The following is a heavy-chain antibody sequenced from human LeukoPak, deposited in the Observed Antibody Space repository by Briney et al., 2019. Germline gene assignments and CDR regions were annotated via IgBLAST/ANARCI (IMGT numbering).Heavy chain of an antibody. CDR1: GYTFTSYY. CDR3: ARAGGVLRYFDWLGGSYYYYMDV. J-gene: IGHJ6*03. D-gene: IGHD3-9*01. CDR2: INPSSGST. V-gene: IGHV1-46*01. Sequence: ASVKVSCKASGYTFTSYYMYWVRQAPGQGLEWMGIINPSSGSTSYAQKFQGRVTMTRDTSTSTAYMELRSLRSDDTAVYYCARAGGVLRYFDWLGGSYYYYMDVWGKGTTVTISS.